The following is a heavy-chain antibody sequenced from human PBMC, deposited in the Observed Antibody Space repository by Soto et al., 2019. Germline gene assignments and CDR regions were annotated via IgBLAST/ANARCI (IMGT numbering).Heavy chain of an antibody. CDR2: IWYDGSNK. V-gene: IGHV3-33*01. Sequence: PGGSLRLSCAASGFTFSSYGMHWVRQAPGKGLEWVAVIWYDGSNKYYADSVKGRFTISRDNSKNTLYLQMNSPRAEDTAVYYCARDYSMTTVTTVYYYGMDVWVQGTTVTVTS. D-gene: IGHD4-17*01. J-gene: IGHJ6*02. CDR3: ARDYSMTTVTTVYYYGMDV. CDR1: GFTFSSYG.